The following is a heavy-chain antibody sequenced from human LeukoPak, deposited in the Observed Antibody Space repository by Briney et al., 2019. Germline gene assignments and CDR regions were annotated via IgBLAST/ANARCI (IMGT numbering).Heavy chain of an antibody. CDR2: ISSSGSTI. CDR3: ARVSKEYYYDSSGYYYALGWSDY. Sequence: PGGSLRLSCAASGFTFSSYEMNWVRQAPGKGLEWVSYISSSGSTIYYADSVKGRFTISRDNAKNSLYLQMNSLRAEDTAVYYCARVSKEYYYDSSGYYYALGWSDYWGQGTLVTVSS. J-gene: IGHJ4*02. V-gene: IGHV3-48*03. D-gene: IGHD3-22*01. CDR1: GFTFSSYE.